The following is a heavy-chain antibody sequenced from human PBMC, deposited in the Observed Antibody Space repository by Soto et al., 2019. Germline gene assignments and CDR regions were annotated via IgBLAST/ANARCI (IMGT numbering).Heavy chain of an antibody. CDR3: ARGAVRYYYDSSGSTGSYFEY. J-gene: IGHJ4*02. CDR1: GYTFTGYY. D-gene: IGHD3-22*01. V-gene: IGHV1-2*02. CDR2: INPNSGGT. Sequence: ASVKVSCKASGYTFTGYYMHWVRQAPGQGLEWMGWINPNSGGTNYAQKFQGRVTMTRDTSISTAYMELSRLRSDDTAVYYCARGAVRYYYDSSGSTGSYFEYWGQGTLVHVSS.